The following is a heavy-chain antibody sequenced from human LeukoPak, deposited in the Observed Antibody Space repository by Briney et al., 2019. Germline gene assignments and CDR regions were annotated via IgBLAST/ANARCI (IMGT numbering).Heavy chain of an antibody. J-gene: IGHJ4*02. V-gene: IGHV3-49*03. Sequence: GGSLRLSSTASGFTFGDYGMSWFRQAPGKGLEWVGFIRSEAHDTTPQYGASVQGRVTISKDASRRIAFLQMSSLKTEDTAVYYCSRAAGYDFILEYRGQGTLVTVSS. CDR1: GFTFGDYG. CDR3: SRAAGYDFILEY. D-gene: IGHD5-12*01. CDR2: IRSEAHDTTP.